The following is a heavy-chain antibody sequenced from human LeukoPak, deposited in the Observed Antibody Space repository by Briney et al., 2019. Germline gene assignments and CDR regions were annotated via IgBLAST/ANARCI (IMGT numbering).Heavy chain of an antibody. Sequence: ASVKVSCKASGGTFTRNAISWVRQAPGQGLEWMGRIIPIFGTANYAQKFQGRVTITADKSTSTAYMELSSLRSEDTAVYYCASLGYCSSTSCYLFDYWGQGTLVTVSS. J-gene: IGHJ4*02. CDR3: ASLGYCSSTSCYLFDY. CDR2: IIPIFGTA. V-gene: IGHV1-69*06. D-gene: IGHD2-2*01. CDR1: GGTFTRNA.